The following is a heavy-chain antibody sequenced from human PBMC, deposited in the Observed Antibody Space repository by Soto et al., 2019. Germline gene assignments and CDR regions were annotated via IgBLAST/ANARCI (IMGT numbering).Heavy chain of an antibody. J-gene: IGHJ3*02. CDR1: GYTFTSYG. V-gene: IGHV1-18*01. D-gene: IGHD3-10*01. CDR3: ADLGFPLVGGVIISGPRNVFDI. Sequence: ASVKVSCKASGYTFTSYGISWVRQAPGQGLEWMGRISAYNGNTNYAQKLQGRVTMTTDTSTSTAYMELRSLRSDDPDVYYCADLGFPLVGGVIISGPRNVFDIGGKGTRVPVSS. CDR2: ISAYNGNT.